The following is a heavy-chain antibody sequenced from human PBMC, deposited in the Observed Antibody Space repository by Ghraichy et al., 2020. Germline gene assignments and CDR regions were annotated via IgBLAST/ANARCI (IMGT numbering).Heavy chain of an antibody. J-gene: IGHJ4*02. V-gene: IGHV3-7*03. D-gene: IGHD5-24*01. CDR1: GFNFSSSW. CDR3: ARDRAYKSFDY. CDR2: LTQDGSEK. Sequence: GGSLRLSCAAPGFNFSSSWMNWVRQAPGKGLEWVAALTQDGSEKFYVDSVKGRFLISRDNAKNSLYLEMNSLRAEDTAFYYCARDRAYKSFDYWGQGTLVTVPS.